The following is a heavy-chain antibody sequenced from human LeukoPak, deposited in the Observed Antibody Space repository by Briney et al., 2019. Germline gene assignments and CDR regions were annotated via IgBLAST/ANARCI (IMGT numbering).Heavy chain of an antibody. J-gene: IGHJ3*02. CDR1: GYTFTDYS. CDR2: INPNSGGT. D-gene: IGHD3-3*01. V-gene: IGHV1-2*02. CDR3: ARDLNDFWSGSPLDAFDI. Sequence: GASVKVSCKASGYTFTDYSLHWVRQAPGQGLEWMGWINPNSGGTNYAQKFQGRVTMTRDTSISTAYMELSRLRSDDTAVYYCARDLNDFWSGSPLDAFDIWGQGTMVTVSS.